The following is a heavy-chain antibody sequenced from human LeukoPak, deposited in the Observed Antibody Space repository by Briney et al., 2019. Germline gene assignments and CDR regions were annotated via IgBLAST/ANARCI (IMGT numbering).Heavy chain of an antibody. CDR3: ARPYCSDTSCYWYFDY. CDR2: INYSGSTI. CDR1: GFTFSRYS. V-gene: IGHV3-48*04. Sequence: PGGSLRLSCAASGFTFSRYSMNWVRQAPGKGLEWVSSINYSGSTIYYADSVKGRFTISRDNAENSLHLQMNSLRAEDTAVYYCARPYCSDTSCYWYFDYWGQGTLVTVSS. J-gene: IGHJ4*02. D-gene: IGHD2-2*01.